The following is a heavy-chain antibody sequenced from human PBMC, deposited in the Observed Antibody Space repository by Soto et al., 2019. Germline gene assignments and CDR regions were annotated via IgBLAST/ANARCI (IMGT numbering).Heavy chain of an antibody. CDR2: IYPGDSET. Sequence: EVQLVQSGAEVKKPGESLKISCKGSGYSFTSYWIVWVRQMPGKGLEWMGYIYPGDSETRYSPSLQGQVTMSADKSTSTAYLQWSSLKASDTAMYYCARRSYCDGDCTRRPYDYYGMDVWGQGTTVTVPS. J-gene: IGHJ6*02. V-gene: IGHV5-51*01. CDR1: GYSFTSYW. D-gene: IGHD2-21*02. CDR3: ARRSYCDGDCTRRPYDYYGMDV.